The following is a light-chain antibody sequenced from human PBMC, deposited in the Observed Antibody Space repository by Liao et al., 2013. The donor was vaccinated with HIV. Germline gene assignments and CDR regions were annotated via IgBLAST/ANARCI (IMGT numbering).Light chain of an antibody. V-gene: IGLV3-1*01. CDR2: QDK. J-gene: IGLJ1*01. Sequence: YDLTQPPSVSVSPGQTASITCSGDTWGDKYMSWYQQKPGQSPLLVNYQDKKRPSGIPERFSGSNSGNTATLTISGTQAMDEADYYCQAWDSSTTYVFGAGTKVTVL. CDR1: TWGDKY. CDR3: QAWDSSTTYV.